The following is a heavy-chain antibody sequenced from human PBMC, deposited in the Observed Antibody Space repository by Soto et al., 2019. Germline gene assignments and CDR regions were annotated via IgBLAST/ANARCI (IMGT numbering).Heavy chain of an antibody. J-gene: IGHJ3*02. CDR1: GGCFSGYY. D-gene: IGHD4-17*01. CDR2: INHSGST. Sequence: SDTLSLTCAVYGGCFSGYYWSWIRQPPGKGLEWIGEINHSGSTNYNPSLKSRVTISVETSKNQFSLKLSSVTAADTAVYYCARNYGDYEDAFDIWGQGTMVTVSS. CDR3: ARNYGDYEDAFDI. V-gene: IGHV4-34*01.